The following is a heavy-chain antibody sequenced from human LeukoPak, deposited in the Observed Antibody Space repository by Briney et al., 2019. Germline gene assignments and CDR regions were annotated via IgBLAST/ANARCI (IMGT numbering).Heavy chain of an antibody. Sequence: KAGGSLRLSCAASGFTFSSYSMNWVRQAPGKGLEWVSSISSSSSYVYYADSVKGRFTISRDNAKNSLYLQMNSLRAEDTAVYYCARDGSGGSCDYWGQGTLVTVSS. CDR1: GFTFSSYS. CDR2: ISSSSSYV. V-gene: IGHV3-21*01. J-gene: IGHJ4*02. D-gene: IGHD2-15*01. CDR3: ARDGSGGSCDY.